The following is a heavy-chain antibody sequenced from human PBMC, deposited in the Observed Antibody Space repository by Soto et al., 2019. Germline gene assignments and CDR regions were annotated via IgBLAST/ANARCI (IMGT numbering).Heavy chain of an antibody. CDR3: ARGEGSLYYDSSGYYYYGMDV. D-gene: IGHD3-22*01. J-gene: IGHJ6*01. Sequence: SETLSLTCTVSGGSISSCGYYWSWIRQHPGKGLEWIGYIYYSGSTYYNPSLKSRVTISVDTSKNQFSRKLSSVTAEDTAVYYCARGEGSLYYDSSGYYYYGMDVWAQGTTVTVSS. CDR2: IYYSGST. CDR1: GGSISSCGYY. V-gene: IGHV4-31*03.